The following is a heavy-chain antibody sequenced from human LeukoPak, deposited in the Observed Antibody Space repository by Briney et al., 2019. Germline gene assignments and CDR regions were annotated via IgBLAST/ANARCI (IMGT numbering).Heavy chain of an antibody. CDR3: ARGERGYRYGFEYFQK. CDR2: INPNSGGT. Sequence: ASVKVSCKSFGYTFTGYYMHWVRQAPGQGLEWMAWINPNSGGTKYAQRFQGRVTMTRDTSISTAYMELSRLTSDDTAVYYCARGERGYRYGFEYFQKWGQGTLVTVSS. D-gene: IGHD5-18*01. V-gene: IGHV1-2*02. CDR1: GYTFTGYY. J-gene: IGHJ1*01.